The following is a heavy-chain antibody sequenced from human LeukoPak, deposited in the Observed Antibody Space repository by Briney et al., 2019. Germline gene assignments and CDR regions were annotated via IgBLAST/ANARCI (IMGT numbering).Heavy chain of an antibody. V-gene: IGHV4-39*02. D-gene: IGHD7-27*01. CDR1: GASITNEDFF. J-gene: IGHJ4*02. CDR3: VAEVEAADSPLGHLNFDS. Sequence: SETLSLTCAVTGASITNEDFFWGWIRQPPGKGLEWAGTISSSGTTYYSPSLRSRLTISVDTSTNHFSLKVTSVTAADTAVYYCVAEVEAADSPLGHLNFDSWGQGILASVSS. CDR2: ISSSGTT.